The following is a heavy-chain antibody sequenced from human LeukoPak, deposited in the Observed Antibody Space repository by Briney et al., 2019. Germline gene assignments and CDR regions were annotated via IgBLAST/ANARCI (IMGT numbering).Heavy chain of an antibody. Sequence: PSETLSLTCTVSGGSISSYYWSWIRQPPGKGLEWIGYIYYSGSTNYNPSLKSRVTISVDTSKNQFSLKLSSVTAADTAVYYCARQRARDKYCSSTSCYWDVWGQGTTVTVSS. V-gene: IGHV4-59*08. CDR1: GGSISSYY. CDR2: IYYSGST. CDR3: ARQRARDKYCSSTSCYWDV. J-gene: IGHJ6*02. D-gene: IGHD2-2*01.